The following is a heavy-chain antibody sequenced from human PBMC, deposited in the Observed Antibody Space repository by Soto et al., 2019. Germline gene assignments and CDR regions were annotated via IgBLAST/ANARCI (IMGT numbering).Heavy chain of an antibody. J-gene: IGHJ3*02. D-gene: IGHD2-15*01. CDR3: ARDLLRHCPGAFDI. Sequence: PGGSLRFSWAPSILTSSSYSRNWVRQAPGKELEWVSSNNGSSTYIYDAESGKGRFTIAKDKATNSLYLQMDRVRAEDTDVYYCARDLLRHCPGAFDIWGQGTMVTVSS. CDR1: ILTSSSYS. CDR2: NNGSSTYI. V-gene: IGHV3-21*01.